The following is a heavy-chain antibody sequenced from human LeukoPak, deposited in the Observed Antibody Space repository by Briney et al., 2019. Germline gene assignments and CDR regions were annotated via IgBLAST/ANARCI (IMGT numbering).Heavy chain of an antibody. J-gene: IGHJ1*01. D-gene: IGHD6-19*01. CDR1: GFTFSSYA. Sequence: GGSLRLSRAASGFTFSSYAMRWIRQAPGKGLEWVSSTTDSGSRTYYADSVKGRFTISRDNSKNMLYLQMNSLRAEDTAVYYCAKGGAMADKYYQEWGQGTLVTVSS. V-gene: IGHV3-23*01. CDR2: TTDSGSRT. CDR3: AKGGAMADKYYQE.